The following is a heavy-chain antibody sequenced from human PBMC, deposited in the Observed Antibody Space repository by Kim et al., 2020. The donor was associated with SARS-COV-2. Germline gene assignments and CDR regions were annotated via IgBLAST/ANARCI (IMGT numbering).Heavy chain of an antibody. CDR1: GYSFTSYW. D-gene: IGHD6-6*01. CDR2: IYPGDSAT. V-gene: IGHV5-51*01. CDR3: ARRGGGSSYSFDY. J-gene: IGHJ4*02. Sequence: GESLKISCKGSGYSFTSYWIGWVRQMPGKGLEWMGIIYPGDSATRYSPSFQGQVTISADKSISAASLQWSSLKASDTAIYYCARRGGGSSYSFDYWGQGTLVTVPT.